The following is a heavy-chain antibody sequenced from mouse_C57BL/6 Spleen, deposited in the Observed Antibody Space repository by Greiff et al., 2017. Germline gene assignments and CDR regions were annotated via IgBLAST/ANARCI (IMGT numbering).Heavy chain of an antibody. D-gene: IGHD2-3*01. V-gene: IGHV10-1*01. CDR1: GFSFNTYA. J-gene: IGHJ4*01. CDR3: VSGYSYAMDY. Sequence: EVQVVESGGGLVQPKGSLKLSCAASGFSFNTYAMNWVRQAPGKGLEWVARIRSKSNNYATYYADSVKDRFTISRDDSESMLYLQMNNLKTEDTAMYYCVSGYSYAMDYWGQGTSVTVSS. CDR2: IRSKSNNYAT.